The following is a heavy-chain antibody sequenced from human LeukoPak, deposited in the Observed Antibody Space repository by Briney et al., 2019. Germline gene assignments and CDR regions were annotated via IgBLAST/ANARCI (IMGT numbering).Heavy chain of an antibody. CDR2: IKQDGSEK. D-gene: IGHD6-13*01. J-gene: IGHJ4*02. CDR1: GFTFSSYW. V-gene: IGHV3-7*01. Sequence: PGGSLRLSCAASGFTFSSYWMSWVRQAPGKGLEWVANIKQDGSEKYYVDSVKGRFTISRDNAKDSLYLQMNSLRAEDTAVYYCARAAAGTTLNFDYWGQGTLVTVSS. CDR3: ARAAAGTTLNFDY.